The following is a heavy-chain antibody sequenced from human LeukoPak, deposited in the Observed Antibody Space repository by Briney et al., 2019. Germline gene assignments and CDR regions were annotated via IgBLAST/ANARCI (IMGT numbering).Heavy chain of an antibody. CDR3: ARGTTGTTAEFDY. D-gene: IGHD1-1*01. V-gene: IGHV3-74*01. Sequence: GGSLRLSCAASGFTFSSYWMHWVRQAPGKGLVWVSRINSDGSSTSYADSVKGRFTISRDSAKNTLYLQMNSLRAEDTAVYYCARGTTGTTAEFDYWGQGTLVTVSS. CDR1: GFTFSSYW. J-gene: IGHJ4*02. CDR2: INSDGSST.